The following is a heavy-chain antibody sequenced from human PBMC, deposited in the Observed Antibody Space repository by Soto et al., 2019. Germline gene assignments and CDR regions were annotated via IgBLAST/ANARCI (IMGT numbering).Heavy chain of an antibody. CDR2: IYYSGST. D-gene: IGHD6-13*01. CDR3: ARTLGQQLCMGVDY. J-gene: IGHJ4*02. Sequence: PSETLSLTCTVSGGSVSSSSYYWGWIRQPPGKGLEWIGSIYYSGSTYYNPSLKSRVTISVDTSKNQFSLKLNSVTAADTAVYYCARTLGQQLCMGVDYRGQGTLVTASS. CDR1: GGSVSSSSYY. V-gene: IGHV4-39*01.